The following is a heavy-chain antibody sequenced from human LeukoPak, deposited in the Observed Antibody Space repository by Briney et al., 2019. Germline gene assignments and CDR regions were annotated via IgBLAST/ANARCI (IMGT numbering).Heavy chain of an antibody. CDR2: IRSKANSYAT. J-gene: IGHJ4*02. Sequence: GGSLRLSCAASGFTFSGSAMHWVRQASGKGLEWVGRIRSKANSYATAYAASVKGRFTISRYDSKNTAYLQMNSLKTEDTAVYYCTRRGYYGSSGYYPLDYWGQGTLVTVSS. D-gene: IGHD3-22*01. CDR3: TRRGYYGSSGYYPLDY. CDR1: GFTFSGSA. V-gene: IGHV3-73*01.